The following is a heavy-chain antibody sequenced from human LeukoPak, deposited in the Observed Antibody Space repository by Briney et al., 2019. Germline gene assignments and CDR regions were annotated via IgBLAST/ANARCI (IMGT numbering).Heavy chain of an antibody. CDR3: ARDRSSGWYSDY. Sequence: SVKVSCKASGGTFSSYTISWVRQAPGQGLEWMGRIIPIFGTANYAQKFQGRVTITTDESTSTAYMELSSLRSEDTAVYYCARDRSSGWYSDYWGQGTLVTVSS. CDR1: GGTFSSYT. CDR2: IIPIFGTA. J-gene: IGHJ4*02. V-gene: IGHV1-69*05. D-gene: IGHD6-19*01.